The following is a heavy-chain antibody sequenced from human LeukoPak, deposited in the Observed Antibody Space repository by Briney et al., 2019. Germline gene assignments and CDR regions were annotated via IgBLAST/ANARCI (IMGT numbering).Heavy chain of an antibody. CDR2: VIPALNIT. CDR3: ARDQGLTAPPPYGLDV. J-gene: IGHJ6*02. V-gene: IGHV1-69*04. Sequence: ASVKVSCKTSGGTFSSSAITWVRQAPGQGLEWMGRVIPALNITSYAQKFQGRVTITADTSTSTAYMELSSLRSEETAVYYCARDQGLTAPPPYGLDVWGQGTTVTVSS. D-gene: IGHD5-18*01. CDR1: GGTFSSSA.